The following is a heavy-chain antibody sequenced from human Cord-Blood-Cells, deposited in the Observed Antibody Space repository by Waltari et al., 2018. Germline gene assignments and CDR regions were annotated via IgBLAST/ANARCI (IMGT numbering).Heavy chain of an antibody. V-gene: IGHV3-7*01. Sequence: EVQLVESGGGLVQPGGSLRLSCAASGFTFSSYWMSWVRQAPGEVLGGVAKIKRDGSEEYYVDAVKGRFTSSRDNAKNSLYLQMNSLRAEDTAVYYCARDYSQLGDAFDIWGQGTMVTVSS. J-gene: IGHJ3*02. CDR2: IKRDGSEE. D-gene: IGHD6-13*01. CDR3: ARDYSQLGDAFDI. CDR1: GFTFSSYW.